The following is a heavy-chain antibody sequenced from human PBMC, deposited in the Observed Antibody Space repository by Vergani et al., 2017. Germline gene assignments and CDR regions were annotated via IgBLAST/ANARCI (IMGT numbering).Heavy chain of an antibody. CDR3: AGSSSWYY. Sequence: QVQLHQWGAGLLKPSQTLSLTCSVSGDSISSGYYWGWIRQPPGKGLEWIGSIYHSGSTYYNPSLKSRVTISVDTSKNQFSLKLSSVTAADTAVYYCAGSSSWYYWGQGTLVTVSS. J-gene: IGHJ4*02. CDR1: GDSISSGYY. D-gene: IGHD6-13*01. CDR2: IYHSGST. V-gene: IGHV4-38-2*02.